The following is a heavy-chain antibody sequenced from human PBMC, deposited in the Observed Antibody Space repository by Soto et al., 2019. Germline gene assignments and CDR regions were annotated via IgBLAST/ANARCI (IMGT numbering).Heavy chain of an antibody. D-gene: IGHD6-25*01. CDR3: AREGSSGFGMDV. CDR1: GGSIRSYY. CDR2: IYTSGTT. Sequence: QVQLQQSGPGLVKPSETLSLTCTVSGGSIRSYYWCWIRQPAGKALEWIGRIYTSGTTNDNPSLDRRVTILLDTYKNQFSLDLSSVTDADMAVYYWAREGSSGFGMDVWGQGTTVTVSS. V-gene: IGHV4-4*07. J-gene: IGHJ6*02.